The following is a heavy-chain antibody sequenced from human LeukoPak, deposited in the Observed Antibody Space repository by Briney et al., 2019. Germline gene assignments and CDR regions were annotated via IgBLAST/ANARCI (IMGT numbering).Heavy chain of an antibody. CDR3: ARVEYCTNGVCHPRNYYYMDV. J-gene: IGHJ6*03. V-gene: IGHV1-69*06. CDR2: IIPIFGTA. D-gene: IGHD2-8*01. CDR1: GGTFSSYA. Sequence: ASVKVSCKASGGTFSSYAISWVRQAPGQGLEWMGGIIPIFGTANYAQKFQGRVTITADKSTSTAYMELSSLRSEDTAVYYCARVEYCTNGVCHPRNYYYMDVWGKGTTVTVSS.